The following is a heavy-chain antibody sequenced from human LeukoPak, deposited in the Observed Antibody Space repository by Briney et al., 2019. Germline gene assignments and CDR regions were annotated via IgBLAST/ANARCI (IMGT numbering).Heavy chain of an antibody. J-gene: IGHJ6*02. CDR3: ASTEAELEPYYYYYGMDV. V-gene: IGHV3-30-3*01. Sequence: GGSLRLSCAASGFTFSSYAMHWVRQAPGKGLEWVAVISYDGSNKYYADSVKGRFTISRDNSKNTLYLQMNSLRAEDTAVYYCASTEAELEPYYYYYGMDVWGQGTTVTVSS. D-gene: IGHD1-1*01. CDR2: ISYDGSNK. CDR1: GFTFSSYA.